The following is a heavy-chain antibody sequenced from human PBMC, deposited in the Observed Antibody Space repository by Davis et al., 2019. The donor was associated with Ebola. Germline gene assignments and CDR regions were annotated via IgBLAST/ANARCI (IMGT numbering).Heavy chain of an antibody. Sequence: GESLKISCAASGFSFSTYAIHWVSQAPGKGLEWVAVMSYDGSDKYYTESVKGRFTISRDNSKDTLYLQLGSLRPEDTAVYYCARDPTVSEFYYYGMDIWGQGTTVTLSS. CDR3: ARDPTVSEFYYYGMDI. V-gene: IGHV3-30*14. J-gene: IGHJ6*02. D-gene: IGHD4-11*01. CDR2: MSYDGSDK. CDR1: GFSFSTYA.